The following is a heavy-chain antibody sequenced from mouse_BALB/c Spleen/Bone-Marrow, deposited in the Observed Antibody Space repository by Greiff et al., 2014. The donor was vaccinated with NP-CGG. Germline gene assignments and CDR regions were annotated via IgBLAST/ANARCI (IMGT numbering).Heavy chain of an antibody. V-gene: IGHV1-14*01. Sequence: EVKLVESGPELVKPGASVKMSCKASGYTFTSYVMHWVKQKPGQGLEWIGYIHPYNDGTKYNEKFKGKATLTSDKSSSTAYMELSSLTSEDSAVYYCARRYGNYYFDYWGQGTTLIVSS. D-gene: IGHD2-10*02. J-gene: IGHJ2*01. CDR1: GYTFTSYV. CDR2: IHPYNDGT. CDR3: ARRYGNYYFDY.